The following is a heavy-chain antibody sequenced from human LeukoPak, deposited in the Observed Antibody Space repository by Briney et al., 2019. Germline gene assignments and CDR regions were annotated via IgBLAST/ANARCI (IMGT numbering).Heavy chain of an antibody. CDR2: IKQDGSEK. D-gene: IGHD3-22*01. J-gene: IGHJ3*02. V-gene: IGHV3-7*01. CDR1: GFTFSSYW. CDR3: ARDLPPANSDYYDSSGYHAI. Sequence: GGSLRLSCAASGFTFSSYWMSWVRQAPGKGLEWVANIKQDGSEKYYVDSVKGRFTISRDNAKNSLYLQMNSLRAEDTAVYYCARDLPPANSDYYDSSGYHAIWGQGTMVTVSS.